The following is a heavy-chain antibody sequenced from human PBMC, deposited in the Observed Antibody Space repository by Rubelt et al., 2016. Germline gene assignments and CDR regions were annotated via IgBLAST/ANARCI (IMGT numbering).Heavy chain of an antibody. Sequence: QVQLQESGPGLVKPSETLSLTCTVSGGSISGSYWSWIRQPPGKGLEWIGYIYFTGTTNYNPSLTSRVAMSVDTSENQFTLKLSAVTAADTAVYYCARSTAHSDFDYWGQGTLVTVSS. CDR1: GGSISGSY. V-gene: IGHV4-59*01. D-gene: IGHD2-8*02. CDR2: IYFTGTT. CDR3: ARSTAHSDFDY. J-gene: IGHJ4*02.